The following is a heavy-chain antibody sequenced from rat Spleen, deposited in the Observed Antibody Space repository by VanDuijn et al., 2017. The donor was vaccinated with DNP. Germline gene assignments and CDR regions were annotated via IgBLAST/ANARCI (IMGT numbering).Heavy chain of an antibody. J-gene: IGHJ2*01. CDR3: ARSELAYFAY. Sequence: EVQLVETGGDLVPPGRSLKLSCVASGFTFSTYWMFWIRQAPGKGLEWVASINPDGGNTYCQDSVKGRFTISRDKAKNTLYLQKNSLRSEDTATYYCARSELAYFAYWGRGVMVTVSS. D-gene: IGHD5-1*01. CDR1: GFTFSTYW. V-gene: IGHV5-58*01. CDR2: INPDGGNT.